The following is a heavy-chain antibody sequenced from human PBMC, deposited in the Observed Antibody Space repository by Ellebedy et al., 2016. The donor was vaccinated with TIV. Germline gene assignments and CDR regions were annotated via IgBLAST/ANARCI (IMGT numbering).Heavy chain of an antibody. CDR2: IWYDGSNI. CDR1: GSTFRKYG. CDR3: ATERRNYYNGMDV. J-gene: IGHJ6*02. D-gene: IGHD2/OR15-2a*01. V-gene: IGHV3-33*01. Sequence: PGGSLRLSCAASGSTFRKYGMHWVRQAPGKGLEWVADIWYDGSNIYYADSVKGRFTISRDNSENTLYLQMNSLRAEDTGVYYCATERRNYYNGMDVWGQGTTVTVSS.